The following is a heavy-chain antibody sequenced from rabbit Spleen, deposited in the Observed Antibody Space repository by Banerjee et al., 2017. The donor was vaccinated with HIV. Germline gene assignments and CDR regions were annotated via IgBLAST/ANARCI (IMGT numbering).Heavy chain of an antibody. D-gene: IGHD2-1*01. V-gene: IGHV1S40*01. CDR2: IYAGDGST. Sequence: QSLEESGGGLVQPEGSLTLTCTASGFSFSSSYYMCWVRQAPGKGLEWIGCIYAGDGSTSYASWAKSRFTISKTSSITVTLQMTSLTVADTATYFCARDVVRGDGFNFNLWGPGTLVTVS. CDR3: ARDVVRGDGFNFNL. CDR1: GFSFSSSYY. J-gene: IGHJ4*01.